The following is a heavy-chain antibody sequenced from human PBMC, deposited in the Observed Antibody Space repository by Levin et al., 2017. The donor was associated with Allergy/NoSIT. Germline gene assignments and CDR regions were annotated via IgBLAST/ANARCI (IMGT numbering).Heavy chain of an antibody. D-gene: IGHD2-2*01. CDR1: GFTVGSNY. V-gene: IGHV3-53*01. J-gene: IGHJ6*02. CDR2: IYSGGST. Sequence: GGSLRLSCAATGFTVGSNYMSWVRQAPGKGLEWVSVIYSGGSTYYADSVKGRFTISRDNSKNTLYLQMNSLTAEDTAVYYCAPGSSTSFCGMDVWGQGTTVTVSS. CDR3: APGSSTSFCGMDV.